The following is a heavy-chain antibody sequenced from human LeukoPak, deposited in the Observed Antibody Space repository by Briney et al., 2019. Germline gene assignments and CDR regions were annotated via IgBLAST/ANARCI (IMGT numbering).Heavy chain of an antibody. CDR2: IYYSGST. Sequence: SETLSLTCTVSGGSISTYYWNWIRQPPGKGLEWIGYIYYSGSTNYNPSLKSRVTISVDTSKNQFSLKLSSVTAADTAVYYCARVYSGYDRIDYWGQGTLVTVSS. CDR3: ARVYSGYDRIDY. V-gene: IGHV4-59*01. CDR1: GGSISTYY. J-gene: IGHJ4*02. D-gene: IGHD5-12*01.